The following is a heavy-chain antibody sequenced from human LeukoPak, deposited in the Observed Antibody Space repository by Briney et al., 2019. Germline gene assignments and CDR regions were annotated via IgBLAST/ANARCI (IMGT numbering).Heavy chain of an antibody. CDR1: GFTFSSYG. CDR2: ISGSGGST. CDR3: AKDSRYGYRWDYDY. V-gene: IGHV3-23*01. J-gene: IGHJ4*02. Sequence: PGGSLRLSCAASGFTFSSYGMSWVRQAPGKGLEWVSAISGSGGSTYYADSVKGRFTISRDNSKNTLYLQMNGLRAEDTAVYYCAKDSRYGYRWDYDYWGQGTPVTVSS. D-gene: IGHD5-18*01.